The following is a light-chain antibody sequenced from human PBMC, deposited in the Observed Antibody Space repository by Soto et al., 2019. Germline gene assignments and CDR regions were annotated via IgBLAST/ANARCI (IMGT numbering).Light chain of an antibody. V-gene: IGLV7-46*01. Sequence: QAVVTQEPSLTVSPGGTVTLTCGSSTGAVTGGHYPYWFQQKPGQAPRTLIFDTTNKHSWTPARFSGSLVGGKAALTLSGAQAEDEAVYYCLLSYGGTSVFGGGTQLTVL. CDR2: DTT. CDR3: LLSYGGTSV. J-gene: IGLJ7*01. CDR1: TGAVTGGHY.